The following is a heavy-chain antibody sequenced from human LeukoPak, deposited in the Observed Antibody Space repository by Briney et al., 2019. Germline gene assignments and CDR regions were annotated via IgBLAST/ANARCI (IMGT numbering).Heavy chain of an antibody. CDR3: ARGGAFWSGSTNYYYYMDV. V-gene: IGHV1-69*05. D-gene: IGHD3-3*01. J-gene: IGHJ6*03. CDR2: IIPIFGTA. CDR1: GYTFTNYD. Sequence: SVKVSCKASGYTFTNYDISWVRQAPGQGLEWMGGIIPIFGTANYAQKFQGRVTITTDESTSTAYMELSSLRSEDTAVYYCARGGAFWSGSTNYYYYMDVWGKGTTVTVSS.